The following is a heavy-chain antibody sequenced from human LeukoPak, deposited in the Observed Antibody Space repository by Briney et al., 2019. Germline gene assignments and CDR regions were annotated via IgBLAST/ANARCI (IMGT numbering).Heavy chain of an antibody. Sequence: GGSVRLSCAASGFNVSNNYMNWVRQAPRKGLEWVSVIFISGATYYADSVWGRFTISRDTSKNALYLQMNSLRAEDTAVYYCAISGLGFGEFRGLDYWGQGTLVTVSS. V-gene: IGHV3-53*01. CDR2: IFISGAT. CDR1: GFNVSNNY. J-gene: IGHJ4*02. CDR3: AISGLGFGEFRGLDY. D-gene: IGHD3-10*01.